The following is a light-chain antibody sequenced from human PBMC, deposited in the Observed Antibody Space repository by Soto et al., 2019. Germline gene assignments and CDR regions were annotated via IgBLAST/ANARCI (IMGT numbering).Light chain of an antibody. J-gene: IGLJ1*01. Sequence: QSVLTQPASVSGSPGQSITISCTGTSSDVGGYKYVSWYQHHPGKGPKLMLYDVSNRPSGVSNRFSGSKSGNTASLTISGLQSEDEADYYCSSYTSSTPYVCGTGTKLTVL. CDR2: DVS. CDR1: SSDVGGYKY. CDR3: SSYTSSTPYV. V-gene: IGLV2-14*01.